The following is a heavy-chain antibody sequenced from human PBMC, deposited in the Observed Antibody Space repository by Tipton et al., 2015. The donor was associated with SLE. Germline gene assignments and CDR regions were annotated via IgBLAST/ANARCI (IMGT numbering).Heavy chain of an antibody. J-gene: IGHJ4*02. CDR2: IYYSGST. D-gene: IGHD4/OR15-4a*01. Sequence: GLVKPSETLSLTCTVSGGSISSHYWSWIRQPPGKGLEWIGYIYYSGSTNYNPSLKSRVTISVDTSKNQFSLKLSSVTAADTAVYYCASGGLTFDYWGQGTLVTVSS. V-gene: IGHV4-59*11. CDR1: GGSISSHY. CDR3: ASGGLTFDY.